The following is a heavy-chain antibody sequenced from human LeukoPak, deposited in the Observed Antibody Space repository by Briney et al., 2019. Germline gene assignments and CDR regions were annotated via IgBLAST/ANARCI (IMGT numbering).Heavy chain of an antibody. D-gene: IGHD6-19*01. V-gene: IGHV3-48*03. Sequence: GGSLRLSCAASGFTFSSYEMNWVRQAPGKGLEWISYISYSGSTIYYADSVEGRFTISRDNAKNSLYLQMNSLRAEDTAVYYCARAGYSSGWYYYYGMDVWGKGTTVTVSS. J-gene: IGHJ6*04. CDR1: GFTFSSYE. CDR2: ISYSGSTI. CDR3: ARAGYSSGWYYYYGMDV.